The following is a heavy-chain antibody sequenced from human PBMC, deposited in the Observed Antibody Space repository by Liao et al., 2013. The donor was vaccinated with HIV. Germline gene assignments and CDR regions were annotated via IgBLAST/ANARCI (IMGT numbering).Heavy chain of an antibody. CDR1: GGSFSGYY. D-gene: IGHD4-23*01. J-gene: IGHJ2*01. CDR2: INHSGST. Sequence: QVQLQQWGAGLLKPSETLSLTCAVYGGSFSGYYWSWIRQPPGKGLEWIGEINHSGSTNYNPSLKSRVSISEDTPMDQFSLKLNSVTAADTAVYYCVRGGKGYFDLWGRGTRVTVS. V-gene: IGHV4-34*01. CDR3: VRGGKGYFDL.